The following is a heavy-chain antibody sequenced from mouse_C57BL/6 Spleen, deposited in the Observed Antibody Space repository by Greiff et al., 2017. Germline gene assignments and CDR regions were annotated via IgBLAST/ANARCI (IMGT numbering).Heavy chain of an antibody. J-gene: IGHJ2*01. CDR2: IYWDDDK. CDR1: GFSLSTSGMG. V-gene: IGHV8-12*01. CDR3: ARRRTWTLDY. Sequence: QVTLKESGPGILQSSQTLSLTCSFSGFSLSTSGMGVSWIRQPSGKGLEWLAHIYWDDDKRYNQSLKSRLTIAKDTSRNQVFLKLISVDTADTATYYCARRRTWTLDYWGQGTTLTVSS.